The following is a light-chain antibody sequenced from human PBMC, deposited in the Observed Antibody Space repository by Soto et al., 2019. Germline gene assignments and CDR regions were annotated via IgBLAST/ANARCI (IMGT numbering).Light chain of an antibody. Sequence: QSVLTQPASVSGSPGQSITISCTGTSSDVGTYNYVSWCQQHPGKAPKLMIYEVSHRPSGVSSRFSGSKSGNTASLTISGLRTEDEADYYCSSYTSNATYVFGAGTKLTVL. CDR3: SSYTSNATYV. CDR2: EVS. CDR1: SSDVGTYNY. J-gene: IGLJ1*01. V-gene: IGLV2-14*03.